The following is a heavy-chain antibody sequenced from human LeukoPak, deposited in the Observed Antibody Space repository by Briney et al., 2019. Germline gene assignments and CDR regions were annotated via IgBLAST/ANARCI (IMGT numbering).Heavy chain of an antibody. Sequence: GGTLRLSCAASGFSFSSYWMYWVRQGPGKGLVWVSRINTDGSTTHYAASVKGRFTISRDNAKNTLYMQMSSLRAEDTAVYYCARDVGSSSVMNLWGEGTTVTVSS. CDR2: INTDGSTT. CDR1: GFSFSSYW. V-gene: IGHV3-74*01. D-gene: IGHD6-6*01. CDR3: ARDVGSSSVMNL. J-gene: IGHJ6*03.